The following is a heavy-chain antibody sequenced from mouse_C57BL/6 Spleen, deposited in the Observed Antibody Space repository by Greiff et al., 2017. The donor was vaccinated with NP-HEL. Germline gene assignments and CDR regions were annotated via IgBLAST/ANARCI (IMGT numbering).Heavy chain of an antibody. J-gene: IGHJ2*01. V-gene: IGHV1-69*01. CDR2: IDPSDSYT. CDR1: GYTFTSYW. Sequence: QVQLQQSGAELVMPGASVKLSCKASGYTFTSYWMHWVKQRPGQGLEWIGEIDPSDSYTNYNQKFKGKSNLTVDKSSTTAYMQLSSRTSEDSAVYYCARGMGMNDYVDYWGQGTTLTVSS. CDR3: ARGMGMNDYVDY. D-gene: IGHD2-3*01.